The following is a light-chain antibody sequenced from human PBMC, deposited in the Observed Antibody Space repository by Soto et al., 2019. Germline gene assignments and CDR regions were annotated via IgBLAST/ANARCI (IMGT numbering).Light chain of an antibody. Sequence: DIVLTQFPATLSLSPGERATLSCRASQSVNNYLAWYQQKPGHAPRLLISDASNRATGIPARFSGSGSGTDFTLTISSREAEDFAVYYCQQRSDWPPLTFGGGTKVEIK. J-gene: IGKJ4*01. CDR2: DAS. CDR3: QQRSDWPPLT. V-gene: IGKV3-11*01. CDR1: QSVNNY.